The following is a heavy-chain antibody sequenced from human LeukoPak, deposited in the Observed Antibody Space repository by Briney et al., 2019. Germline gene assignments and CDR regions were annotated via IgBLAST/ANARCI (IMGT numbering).Heavy chain of an antibody. D-gene: IGHD6-13*01. CDR3: AREVAAAGQYFQH. V-gene: IGHV3-7*01. Sequence: PGGSLSLSCAASGFTFSSYWMSWVRQAPGKGLEWVANIKQDGSEKYYVDSVKGRFTISRDNAKNSLYLQMNSLRAEDTAVYYCAREVAAAGQYFQHWGQGTLVTVSS. J-gene: IGHJ1*01. CDR1: GFTFSSYW. CDR2: IKQDGSEK.